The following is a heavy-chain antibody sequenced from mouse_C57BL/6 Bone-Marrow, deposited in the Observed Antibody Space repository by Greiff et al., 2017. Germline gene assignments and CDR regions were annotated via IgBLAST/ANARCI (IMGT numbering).Heavy chain of an antibody. Sequence: QVQLKESGPGILQPSQTLSLTCSFSGFSLSTFGMGVGWIRQPSGKGLEWLAHSGWDDDKYYNPALKSRLTISKDTSKNQVVLKIAHVDTADTATNYCARTDQAWFADWGQGTLVTVSA. CDR1: GFSLSTFGMG. CDR3: ARTDQAWFAD. CDR2: SGWDDDK. V-gene: IGHV8-8*01. J-gene: IGHJ3*01.